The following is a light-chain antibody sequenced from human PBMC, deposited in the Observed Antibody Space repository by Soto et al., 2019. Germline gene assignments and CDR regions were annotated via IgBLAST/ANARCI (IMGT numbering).Light chain of an antibody. Sequence: QSVLTQPPSVSGARGQRVTISCTGSSSNIGAGYDVHWYQQLPGTAPKRLIYGNSNRPSGVPDRFSGSKSGTSASLAITGLQAEGEADYYCQSYDSSLSAYVVFGGGTKLTVL. CDR3: QSYDSSLSAYVV. V-gene: IGLV1-40*01. CDR2: GNS. J-gene: IGLJ2*01. CDR1: SSNIGAGYD.